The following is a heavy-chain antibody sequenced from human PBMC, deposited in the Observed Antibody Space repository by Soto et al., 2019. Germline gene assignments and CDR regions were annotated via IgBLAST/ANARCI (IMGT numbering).Heavy chain of an antibody. CDR2: ISYDGSNK. J-gene: IGHJ4*02. V-gene: IGHV3-30-3*01. CDR3: ASQEVFGVVIIEYYFDY. Sequence: GGSLRLSCAASGFTFSSYAMHWVRQAPGKGLEWVAVISYDGSNKYYADSVKGRFTISRDNSKNTLYLQMNSLRAEDTAVYYCASQEVFGVVIIEYYFDYWGQGTLVTVSS. CDR1: GFTFSSYA. D-gene: IGHD3-3*01.